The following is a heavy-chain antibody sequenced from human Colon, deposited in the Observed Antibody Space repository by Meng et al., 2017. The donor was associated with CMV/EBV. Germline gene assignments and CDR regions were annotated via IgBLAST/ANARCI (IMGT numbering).Heavy chain of an antibody. J-gene: IGHJ5*02. CDR1: RGSISSRNW. Sequence: VPWRQAGPGLCKPSATLSLTCAVSRGSISSRNWWSWVRQPPGKGLEWIGEIYHSGSTNYNLSLKSRVTISVDKSKNQFSLKLSSVTTADTAVYYCARDLGAGYNWNYGYNWFDPWGQGTLVTVSS. D-gene: IGHD1-7*01. CDR2: IYHSGST. CDR3: ARDLGAGYNWNYGYNWFDP. V-gene: IGHV4-4*02.